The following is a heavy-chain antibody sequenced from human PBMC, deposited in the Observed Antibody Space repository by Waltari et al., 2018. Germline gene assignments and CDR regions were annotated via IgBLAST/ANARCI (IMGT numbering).Heavy chain of an antibody. V-gene: IGHV2-5*01. CDR2: IYGSDDK. Sequence: QITLKESGPTLVKPTQTLTLTCTFSGFSLNNKDVAMGWLRQPPGKALEWLALIYGSDDKCYSPSLKSRLTITKDTSKNQVVLTMTNMDPVDTATYYCAHRRYSTYDYWGQGTLVTVSS. CDR3: AHRRYSTYDY. J-gene: IGHJ4*02. CDR1: GFSLNNKDVA. D-gene: IGHD2-8*01.